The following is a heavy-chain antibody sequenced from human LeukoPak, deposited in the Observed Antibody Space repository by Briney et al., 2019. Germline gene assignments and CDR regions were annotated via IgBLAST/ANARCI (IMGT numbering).Heavy chain of an antibody. D-gene: IGHD3-10*01. Sequence: GGSLRLSCAASGFTFSSYAMSWVRQAPGRGLEWVSGISGSSGSTDYADSVKGRFTISRDNSKNALYLQMNSLRAEDTAVYYCCLWFNNWFDPWGQGTLVTVSS. CDR1: GFTFSSYA. CDR2: ISGSSGST. V-gene: IGHV3-23*01. J-gene: IGHJ5*02. CDR3: CLWFNNWFDP.